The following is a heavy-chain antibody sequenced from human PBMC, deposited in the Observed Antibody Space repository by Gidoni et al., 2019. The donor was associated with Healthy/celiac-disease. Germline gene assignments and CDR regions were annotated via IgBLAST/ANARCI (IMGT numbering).Heavy chain of an antibody. J-gene: IGHJ5*02. CDR3: ARGPRSRRNWFDP. D-gene: IGHD1-26*01. CDR2: INHRGST. CDR1: GGSFSGYY. V-gene: IGHV4-34*01. Sequence: QVQLQQWGAGLLKPSETLSLTCAVYGGSFSGYYWSWIRQPPGKGLEWIGEINHRGSTNYNPSLKSRVTISVDTAKNRFSLKLSSVTAADTAVYYCARGPRSRRNWFDPWGQGTLVTVSS.